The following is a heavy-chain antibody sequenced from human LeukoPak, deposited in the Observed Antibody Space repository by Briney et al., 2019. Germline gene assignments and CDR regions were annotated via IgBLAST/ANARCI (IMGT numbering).Heavy chain of an antibody. D-gene: IGHD3-22*01. CDR2: IYYSGST. V-gene: IGHV4-59*01. CDR3: ARVGGGYYYWFDP. J-gene: IGHJ5*02. Sequence: SETLSLTCTVSGGSISSYYLSWIRQPPGKGLEWIGYIYYSGSTNYNPSLKSRVTISVDTSKNQFSLKLSSVTAADTAVYYCARVGGGYYYWFDPWGQGTLVTVSS. CDR1: GGSISSYY.